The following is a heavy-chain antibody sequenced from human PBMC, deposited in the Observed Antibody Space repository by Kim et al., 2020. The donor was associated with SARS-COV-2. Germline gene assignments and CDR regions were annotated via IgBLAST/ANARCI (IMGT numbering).Heavy chain of an antibody. CDR1: DGTVTDYY. V-gene: IGHV4-59*08. Sequence: SETLSLTCTVSDGTVTDYYWSWVRQSPGKGLEWIGYIYFSGNTKYNPSLKSRVTISGDTSKNQFYLSLRSVTAADTAFYYCSRHVPMVGITMAGPDTNDYAMDFWGQGTTVAVS. J-gene: IGHJ6*02. CDR3: SRHVPMVGITMAGPDTNDYAMDF. D-gene: IGHD3-10*01. CDR2: IYFSGNT.